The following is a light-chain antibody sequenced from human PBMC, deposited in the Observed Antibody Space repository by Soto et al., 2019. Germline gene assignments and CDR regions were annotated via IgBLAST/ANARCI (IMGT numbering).Light chain of an antibody. J-gene: IGLJ2*01. CDR3: SSYARSQTLV. V-gene: IGLV2-11*01. CDR1: SNDIGAYNY. CDR2: DVT. Sequence: QSALTQPRSVSGSPGQSVTITCTGTSNDIGAYNYVSWYQQHPGKGPKLIVYDVTKRPSGVPDRFSASKSGNTASLTISGLQAEDEADYYCSSYARSQTLVLGGGTQLTVL.